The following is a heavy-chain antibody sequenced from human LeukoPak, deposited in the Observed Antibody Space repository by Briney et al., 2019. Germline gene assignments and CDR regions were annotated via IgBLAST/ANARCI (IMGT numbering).Heavy chain of an antibody. V-gene: IGHV3-53*05. Sequence: GESLRLSCAATGFTISSNYMSWVRQAPRKRLEWVSVIYSGGSTYYADSVKGRFTISRDNSKNTLYLQMNSLRAEDTAVYYCASTESGSQGYYYYYMDVWGKGTTVTVSS. J-gene: IGHJ6*03. CDR2: IYSGGST. D-gene: IGHD1-26*01. CDR3: ASTESGSQGYYYYYMDV. CDR1: GFTISSNY.